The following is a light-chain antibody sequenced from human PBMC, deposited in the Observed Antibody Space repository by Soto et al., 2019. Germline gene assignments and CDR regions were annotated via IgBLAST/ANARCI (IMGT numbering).Light chain of an antibody. CDR1: IRDIGFFNY. CDR2: EVT. J-gene: IGLJ1*01. Sequence: QSVLRLTASVSGSPGQSITISCTGTIRDIGFFNYVSWYQQFPGNAPKLIIFEVTNRPSGVSSRFSASKSGNTASLTISGLQAEDGADYCCSSYTTRSTYVFGTGTKVTVL. V-gene: IGLV2-14*01. CDR3: SSYTTRSTYV.